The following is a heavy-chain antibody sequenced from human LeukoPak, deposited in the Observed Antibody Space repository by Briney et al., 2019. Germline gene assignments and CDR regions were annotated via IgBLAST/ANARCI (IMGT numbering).Heavy chain of an antibody. CDR3: AKRHSDYFFDY. D-gene: IGHD4-11*01. Sequence: PGGSLRLSCAASGFTFSSYAMNWVRQAPGKGLEWVSGIGASGGSTYYADSVKGRFTISRDNSKNTLFLQMNSLRAEDSAIYYCAKRHSDYFFDYWGQGTLVTVSS. J-gene: IGHJ4*02. V-gene: IGHV3-23*01. CDR1: GFTFSSYA. CDR2: IGASGGST.